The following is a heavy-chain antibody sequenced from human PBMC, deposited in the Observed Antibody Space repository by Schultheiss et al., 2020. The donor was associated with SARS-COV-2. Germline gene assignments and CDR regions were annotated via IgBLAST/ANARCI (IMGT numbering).Heavy chain of an antibody. CDR1: GFTFSSYG. CDR3: ARTLVPVSKSSSIDY. D-gene: IGHD2-2*01. V-gene: IGHV3-30*03. J-gene: IGHJ4*02. CDR2: ISYDGSNK. Sequence: GGSLRLSCAASGFTFSSYGMHWVRQAPGKGLEWVAVISYDGSNKYYADSVKGRFTISRDNSKNTLYLQMNSLRAEDTAVYYCARTLVPVSKSSSIDYWGQGTLVTVSS.